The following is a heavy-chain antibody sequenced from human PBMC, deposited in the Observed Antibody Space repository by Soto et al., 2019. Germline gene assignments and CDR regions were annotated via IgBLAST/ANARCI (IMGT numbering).Heavy chain of an antibody. V-gene: IGHV3-7*04. J-gene: IGHJ4*02. Sequence: EVQLVESGGGLVQPGGSLRLSCAASGFTFSDYWMNWLRRAPGKGLEWMANIKEDGSEKYYVDSVRGRFTISRDNAKNSLYLQMNSLRAEDTAVYYCARGTVTPGLDYWGQGTLVTVSS. D-gene: IGHD4-17*01. CDR1: GFTFSDYW. CDR3: ARGTVTPGLDY. CDR2: IKEDGSEK.